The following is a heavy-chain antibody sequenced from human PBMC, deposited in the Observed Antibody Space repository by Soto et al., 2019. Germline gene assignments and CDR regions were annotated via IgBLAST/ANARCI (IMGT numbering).Heavy chain of an antibody. Sequence: SVKVSCKASGGTLSSYAISWVRQAPGQGLEWMGGIIPIFGTANYAQKFQGRVTITADESTSTAYMELSSLRSDDTAVYYCARERKDFWSGYGMDVWGQGTTVTVAS. V-gene: IGHV1-69*13. CDR2: IIPIFGTA. D-gene: IGHD3-3*01. CDR3: ARERKDFWSGYGMDV. CDR1: GGTLSSYA. J-gene: IGHJ6*02.